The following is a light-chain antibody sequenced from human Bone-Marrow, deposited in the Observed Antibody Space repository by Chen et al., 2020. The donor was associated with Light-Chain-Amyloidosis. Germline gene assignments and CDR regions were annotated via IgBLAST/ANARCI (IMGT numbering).Light chain of an antibody. Sequence: IVMTQSPDYLAVSLGDRAAINCKSSQSVLYSSNNKNYLAWYQQKPGQPPKLLIYWASTRESGVPDRFSGSGSGTDFTLTISSLQAEDVAVYYCQHYYSTPLTFGPGTKVDIK. CDR3: QHYYSTPLT. V-gene: IGKV4-1*01. CDR2: WAS. CDR1: QSVLYSSNNKNY. J-gene: IGKJ3*01.